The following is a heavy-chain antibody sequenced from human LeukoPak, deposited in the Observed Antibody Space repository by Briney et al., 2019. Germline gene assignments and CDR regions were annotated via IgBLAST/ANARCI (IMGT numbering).Heavy chain of an antibody. V-gene: IGHV3-23*01. Sequence: PGGSLRLSCAASGFTFSSYAMSWVRQAPGKGLEWVSAISGSGGSTYYADSVKGRFTISRDDSKNTLYLQTNSLRAEDTAVYYCAKLTGVVISYFDYWGQGTLVTVSS. J-gene: IGHJ4*02. CDR3: AKLTGVVISYFDY. CDR2: ISGSGGST. D-gene: IGHD3-22*01. CDR1: GFTFSSYA.